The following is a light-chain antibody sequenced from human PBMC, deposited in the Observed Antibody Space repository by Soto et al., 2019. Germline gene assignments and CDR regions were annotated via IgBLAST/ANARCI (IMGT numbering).Light chain of an antibody. CDR2: AAS. V-gene: IGKV1-6*01. J-gene: IGKJ1*01. Sequence: IQMTQSPSSLSASVGDRVTITCRASQNISTYLGWYQQKPGKAPKLLIYAASSLQSGVPSRFSGSGSGTDFTLTISSLQPEDFATYYCLQDYNYPWTFGQGTKVDIK. CDR1: QNISTY. CDR3: LQDYNYPWT.